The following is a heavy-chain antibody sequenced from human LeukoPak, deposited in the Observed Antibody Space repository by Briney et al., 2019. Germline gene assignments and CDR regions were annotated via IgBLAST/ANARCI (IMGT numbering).Heavy chain of an antibody. Sequence: PGGSLRLSCAASGFTFSSYDMHWVRQATGKGLEWVSAIGTAGDTYYPGSVKGRFTVSRENAKNSLYLQMNSLRAGDTAVYYCARSSIAAAGLAIDAFDIWGQGTMVTVSS. J-gene: IGHJ3*02. CDR1: GFTFSSYD. CDR3: ARSSIAAAGLAIDAFDI. CDR2: IGTAGDT. D-gene: IGHD6-13*01. V-gene: IGHV3-13*01.